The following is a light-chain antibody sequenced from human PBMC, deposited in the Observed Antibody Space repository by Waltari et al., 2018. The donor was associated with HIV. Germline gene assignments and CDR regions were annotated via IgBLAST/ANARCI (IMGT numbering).Light chain of an antibody. J-gene: IGLJ2*01. V-gene: IGLV1-44*01. CDR3: AAWDDNRNAVV. CDR1: SSNIGSNP. CDR2: SNT. Sequence: QSVLTQPPSASGTPGQRVAISCSGSSSNIGSNPITWYQQLSGTAPKLLINSNTQRPSGVPDRFSGSKSGTSGSLAISGLQSEDEADYYCAAWDDNRNAVVFGGGTKLTVL.